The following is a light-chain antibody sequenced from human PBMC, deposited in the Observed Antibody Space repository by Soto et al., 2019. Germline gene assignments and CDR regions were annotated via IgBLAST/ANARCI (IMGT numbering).Light chain of an antibody. CDR2: DVS. J-gene: IGLJ2*01. CDR1: SSDVGGYNY. Sequence: QSALTQPASVSGSPGQSITISCTGTSSDVGGYNYVSWYQQHPGKAPKLMIYDVSNRPSGVSNRFSGSKSGNTASLTISGLQAEDEDDYYCSSYTSSSPVVFGGGTQLTVL. CDR3: SSYTSSSPVV. V-gene: IGLV2-14*01.